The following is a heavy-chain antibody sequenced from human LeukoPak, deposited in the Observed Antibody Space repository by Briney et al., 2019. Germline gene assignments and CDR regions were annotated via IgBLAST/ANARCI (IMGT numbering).Heavy chain of an antibody. Sequence: GASVKVSCKASGYTFTSYDINWVRQSTGQGLEWMGWMNPNSGNTGYAQKFQGRVTMTRNTSISTAYMELSSLRSEDTAVYYCARDGNILTGFFDYWGQGTLVTVSS. CDR3: ARDGNILTGFFDY. D-gene: IGHD3-9*01. V-gene: IGHV1-8*01. CDR1: GYTFTSYD. J-gene: IGHJ4*02. CDR2: MNPNSGNT.